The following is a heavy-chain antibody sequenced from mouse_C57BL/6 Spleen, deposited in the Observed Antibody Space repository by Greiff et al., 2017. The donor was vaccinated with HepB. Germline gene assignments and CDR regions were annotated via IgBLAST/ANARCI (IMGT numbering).Heavy chain of an antibody. J-gene: IGHJ4*01. CDR3: ARNRVTPYAMDS. CDR1: GYTFTSYW. V-gene: IGHV1-69*01. CDR2: IDPSDSYT. D-gene: IGHD3-1*01. Sequence: VQLQQSGAELVMPGASVKLSCKASGYTFTSYWMHWVKQRPGQGLEWIGEIDPSDSYTNYNQKFKGKSTLTVDKSSSTAYMQLSSLTSEDSAVYYWARNRVTPYAMDSWGQRTSVTVSS.